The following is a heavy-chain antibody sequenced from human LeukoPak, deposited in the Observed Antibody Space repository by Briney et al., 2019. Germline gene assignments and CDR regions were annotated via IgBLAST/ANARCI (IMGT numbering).Heavy chain of an antibody. Sequence: GGSLRLSCAASGFTFSSYSMNWVRQAPGKGLEWVSSISSSSYIYYADSVKGRFTISRDNAKNSLYLQMNSLRAEDTAVYYCARDGFRIAAAGGFDYWGQGTLVTVSS. CDR1: GFTFSSYS. CDR3: ARDGFRIAAAGGFDY. D-gene: IGHD6-13*01. J-gene: IGHJ4*02. CDR2: ISSSSYI. V-gene: IGHV3-21*01.